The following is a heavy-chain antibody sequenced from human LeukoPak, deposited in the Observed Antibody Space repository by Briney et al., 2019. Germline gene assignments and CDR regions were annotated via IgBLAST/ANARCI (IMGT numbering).Heavy chain of an antibody. D-gene: IGHD6-13*01. CDR2: IIPIFGTA. J-gene: IGHJ5*02. CDR1: GGTFSSYA. CDR3: ARGIAAERYNWFDP. V-gene: IGHV1-69*13. Sequence: GASVKVSCKASGGTFSSYAISWVRQAPGQGLEWMGGIIPIFGTANYAQKFQGRVTITADESTSTAYMELSSLRSEDTAVYYCARGIAAERYNWFDPWGQGTLVTVSS.